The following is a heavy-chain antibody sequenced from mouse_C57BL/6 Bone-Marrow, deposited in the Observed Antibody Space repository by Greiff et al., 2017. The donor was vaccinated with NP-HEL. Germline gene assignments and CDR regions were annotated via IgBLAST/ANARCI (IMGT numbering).Heavy chain of an antibody. J-gene: IGHJ1*03. V-gene: IGHV1-64*01. Sequence: QVQLKQPGAELVKPGASVKLSCKASGYTFTSYWMHWVKQRPGQGLEWIGMIHPNSGSTNYNEKFKSKATLTVDKSSSTAYIQLSSLTSEDSAVYYCARGGPHDYGSSPSYWYFDVWGTGTTVTVSS. CDR3: ARGGPHDYGSSPSYWYFDV. D-gene: IGHD1-1*01. CDR2: IHPNSGST. CDR1: GYTFTSYW.